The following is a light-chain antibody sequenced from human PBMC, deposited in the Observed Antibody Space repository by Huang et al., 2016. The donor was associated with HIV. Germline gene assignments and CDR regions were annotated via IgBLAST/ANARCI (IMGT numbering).Light chain of an antibody. J-gene: IGKJ2*01. V-gene: IGKV1-12*01. CDR2: GAS. CDR1: QDVNRW. CDR3: QQTNSFPPG. Sequence: DIQMTQSPSSVSASVGDRVTITCRASQDVNRWLAWYQQKPGKAPTLLIYGASSLRSGVPSRFGGSGSGRHFTLTISSLQAVDSATYYCQQTNSFPPGFGQGTKVEIK.